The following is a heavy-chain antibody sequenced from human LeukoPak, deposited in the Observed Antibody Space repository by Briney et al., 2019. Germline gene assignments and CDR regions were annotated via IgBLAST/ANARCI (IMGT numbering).Heavy chain of an antibody. J-gene: IGHJ6*03. D-gene: IGHD3-3*01. CDR3: ARRVTIFGVDRAYYYMDV. Sequence: PSETLSLTCAVYGGSFYNYYWTWIRQPPGKGLEWIGEIYHNGSTNYNPSLKSRVTMSVDTSKKQFSLKLSSVNAADTAVYYCARRVTIFGVDRAYYYMDVWGKGTTVTVSS. CDR2: IYHNGST. V-gene: IGHV4-34*01. CDR1: GGSFYNYY.